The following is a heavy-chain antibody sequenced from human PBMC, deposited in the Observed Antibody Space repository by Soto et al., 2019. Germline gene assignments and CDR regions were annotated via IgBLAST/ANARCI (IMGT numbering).Heavy chain of an antibody. V-gene: IGHV3-66*02. CDR1: GFTVSSNY. CDR2: SYSGGST. CDR3: AREEMGDAFDI. J-gene: IGHJ3*02. D-gene: IGHD2-8*01. Sequence: GGSLRLSCAASGFTVSSNYMSWVRQAPGKGLEWVSVSYSGGSTYYADSVTGRFTISRDNSKNTLYLQMNSLRAEDTAVYYCAREEMGDAFDIWGQGTMVTVSS.